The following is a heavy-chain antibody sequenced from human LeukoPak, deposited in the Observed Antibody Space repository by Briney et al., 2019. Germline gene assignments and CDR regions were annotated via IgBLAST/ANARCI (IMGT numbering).Heavy chain of an antibody. Sequence: SVKVSCKASGGTFSSYAISWVRQAPGQGLEWMGRIIPILGIANYAQKFQGRVTITADKSTSTAHMELSSLRSEDTAVYYCARDSGHYGDSVRLYYWGQGTLVTVSS. CDR3: ARDSGHYGDSVRLYY. CDR2: IIPILGIA. V-gene: IGHV1-69*04. D-gene: IGHD4-17*01. J-gene: IGHJ4*02. CDR1: GGTFSSYA.